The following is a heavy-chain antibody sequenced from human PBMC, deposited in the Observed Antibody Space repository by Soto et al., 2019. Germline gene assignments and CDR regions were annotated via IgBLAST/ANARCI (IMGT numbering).Heavy chain of an antibody. D-gene: IGHD2-15*01. J-gene: IGHJ4*02. CDR2: IIPIFGTA. Sequence: QVQLVQSGAEVKKPGSSVKVSCKASGGTFSSYAISWVRQAPGQGLEWMGGIIPIFGTANYAQKFQGRVTITANESTSTAYMELSSLRSEDTAVYYCARSPGIVVVVAATYFDYWGQGTLFTVSS. CDR3: ARSPGIVVVVAATYFDY. CDR1: GGTFSSYA. V-gene: IGHV1-69*01.